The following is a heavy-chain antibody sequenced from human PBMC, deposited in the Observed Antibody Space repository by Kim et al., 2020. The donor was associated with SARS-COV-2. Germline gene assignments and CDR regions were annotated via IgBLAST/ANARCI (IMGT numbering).Heavy chain of an antibody. CDR3: AREFYGDFLSGGIDY. CDR1: GFTFSSYW. D-gene: IGHD4-17*01. Sequence: GGSLRLSCAASGFTFSSYWMTWVRQAPGKGLEWVANIKQDGSEKYYIDSVKGRFTISRDNAKNSLYLQMSSLRAEDTAVYYCAREFYGDFLSGGIDYWGQGTLVTVSS. CDR2: IKQDGSEK. V-gene: IGHV3-7*03. J-gene: IGHJ4*02.